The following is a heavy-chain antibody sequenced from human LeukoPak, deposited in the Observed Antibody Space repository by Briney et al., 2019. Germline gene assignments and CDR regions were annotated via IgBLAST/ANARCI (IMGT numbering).Heavy chain of an antibody. D-gene: IGHD2-21*01. V-gene: IGHV1-18*01. CDR1: GYTFSAYG. J-gene: IGHJ4*02. CDR2: ISVYSGNT. Sequence: ASVKVSCKASGYTFSAYGISWVRQAPGQGLEWMGYISVYSGNTNHALKLQGRVTMTTDTSTSTAYMELRSLRSDDTAVYYCARDSHIAEVAYYFDYWGQGTLVSVSS. CDR3: ARDSHIAEVAYYFDY.